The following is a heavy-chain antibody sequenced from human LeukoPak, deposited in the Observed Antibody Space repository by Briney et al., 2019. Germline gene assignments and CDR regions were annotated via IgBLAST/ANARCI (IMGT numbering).Heavy chain of an antibody. Sequence: SVKVSCKASGGTFSSYSIRWVRQAPGQGLEWMGRIIPILGIANYAQKFQGRVTITADKSTSTAYMELSSLRSEDTAVYYCARVDYDILTGYRDYWGQGTLVTVSS. J-gene: IGHJ4*02. D-gene: IGHD3-9*01. CDR2: IIPILGIA. CDR1: GGTFSSYS. CDR3: ARVDYDILTGYRDY. V-gene: IGHV1-69*04.